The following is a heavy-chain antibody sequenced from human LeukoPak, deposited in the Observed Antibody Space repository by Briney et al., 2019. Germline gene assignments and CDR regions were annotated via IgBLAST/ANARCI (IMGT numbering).Heavy chain of an antibody. V-gene: IGHV3-23*01. CDR2: IRGSGGST. D-gene: IGHD5-18*01. CDR1: GFTFSSYA. J-gene: IGHJ6*03. Sequence: GGSLRLSCAASGFTFSSYAMSRVRQAPGKGLEWVSAIRGSGGSTYYADSVKGRFTISRDNSKNTLYLQMYSLRAEDTAVYYCAKDKDVDTAMVLGMEVSGKGTPVT. CDR3: AKDKDVDTAMVLGMEV.